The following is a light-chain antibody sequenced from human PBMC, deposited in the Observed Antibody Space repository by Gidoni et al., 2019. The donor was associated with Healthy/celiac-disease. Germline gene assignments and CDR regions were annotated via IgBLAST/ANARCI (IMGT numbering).Light chain of an antibody. CDR3: QQRSNWPLT. J-gene: IGKJ4*01. V-gene: IGKV3-11*01. CDR2: MHP. Sequence: EIVLTQSPATLSLSPGERATLSRLPGSSSMMHPARFSGSGSGTDFTLTISSLEPEDFAVYYCQQRSNWPLTFGGGTKVEIK.